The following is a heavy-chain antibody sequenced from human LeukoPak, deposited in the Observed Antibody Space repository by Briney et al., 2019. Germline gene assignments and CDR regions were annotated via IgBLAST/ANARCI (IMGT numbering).Heavy chain of an antibody. CDR2: ITSTSNYI. V-gene: IGHV3-21*01. Sequence: PGGSLRLSCAASGFTFSSYTMNWVRQAPGKGLEWVSSITSTSNYIYYADSVKGRFTISRDNAKNSLYLQMNSLRAEDTAVYYCARASEGYCTGGVCYTGHNAFDIWGQGTMVTVSS. CDR1: GFTFSSYT. CDR3: ARASEGYCTGGVCYTGHNAFDI. J-gene: IGHJ3*02. D-gene: IGHD2-8*02.